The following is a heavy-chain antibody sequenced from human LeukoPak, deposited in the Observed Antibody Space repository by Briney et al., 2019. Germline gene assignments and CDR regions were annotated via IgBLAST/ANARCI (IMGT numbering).Heavy chain of an antibody. CDR1: AFIYAW. CDR3: ARDFGRSPDSSGYFRAEYFQH. D-gene: IGHD3-22*01. CDR2: IYSGGST. V-gene: IGHV3-66*01. J-gene: IGHJ1*01. Sequence: GGSLRLSCATSAFIYAWMSWVRQAPGKGLEWVSVIYSGGSTYYADSVKGRFTISRDNSKNTLYLQMNSLRAEDTAVYYCARDFGRSPDSSGYFRAEYFQHWGQGTLVTVSS.